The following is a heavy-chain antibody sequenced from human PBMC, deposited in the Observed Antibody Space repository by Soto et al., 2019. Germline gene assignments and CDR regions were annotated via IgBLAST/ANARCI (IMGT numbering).Heavy chain of an antibody. Sequence: QVQLVQSGAEVKKPGSSVKVSCKASGGTFSSYAISWVRQAPGQGLEWMGGIIPIFGTANYAQKFQGRVTIPADESTSTAYMELSSLRSEDTAVYYCARGSGGCSGGSCRGCDPWGQGTLVTVSS. D-gene: IGHD2-15*01. CDR3: ARGSGGCSGGSCRGCDP. V-gene: IGHV1-69*01. CDR2: IIPIFGTA. CDR1: GGTFSSYA. J-gene: IGHJ5*02.